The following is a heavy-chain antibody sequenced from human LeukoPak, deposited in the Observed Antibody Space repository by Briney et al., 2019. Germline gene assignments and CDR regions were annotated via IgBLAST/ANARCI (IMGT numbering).Heavy chain of an antibody. V-gene: IGHV3-21*01. J-gene: IGHJ6*02. Sequence: GGSLRLSCAASGFTFSSYSMNWVRQAPGKGLEWVSSISSSSSYIYYADSVKGRFTISRDNAKNSLYLQMNSLRAEDTAAYYCARSSVYYYGMDVWGQGTTVTVSS. CDR3: ARSSVYYYGMDV. CDR2: ISSSSSYI. CDR1: GFTFSSYS.